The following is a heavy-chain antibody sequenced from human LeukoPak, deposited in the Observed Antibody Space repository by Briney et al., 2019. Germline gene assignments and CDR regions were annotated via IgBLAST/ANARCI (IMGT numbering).Heavy chain of an antibody. CDR3: ARDITIGTTRFDP. D-gene: IGHD1-1*01. CDR2: IHAGTGNT. CDR1: GYTFISYA. V-gene: IGHV1-3*01. J-gene: IGHJ5*02. Sequence: GASVKVSCKASGYTFISYAIHWVRKAPGQRLEWMGWIHAGTGNTKYSQKFQGRVTITRDTSANTVYMELSRLRPEDTAVYYCARDITIGTTRFDPWGQGTLVTVSP.